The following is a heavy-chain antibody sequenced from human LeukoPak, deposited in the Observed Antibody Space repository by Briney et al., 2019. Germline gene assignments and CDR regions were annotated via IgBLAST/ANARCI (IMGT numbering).Heavy chain of an antibody. CDR3: ARVGYYYDSSGYSDY. CDR2: ISAYNGNT. V-gene: IGHV1-18*01. J-gene: IGHJ4*02. D-gene: IGHD3-22*01. CDR1: GYTFTSYG. Sequence: GASVKASCKASGYTFTSYGISWVRQAPGQGLEWMGWISAYNGNTNYAQKLQGRVTMTTDTSTSTAYMELRSLRSDDTAVYYCARVGYYYDSSGYSDYWGQGTLVTVSS.